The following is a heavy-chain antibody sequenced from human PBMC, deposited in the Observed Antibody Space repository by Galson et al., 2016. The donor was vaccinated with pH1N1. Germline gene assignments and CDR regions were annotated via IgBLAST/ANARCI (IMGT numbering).Heavy chain of an antibody. CDR1: GFTFSSYA. D-gene: IGHD3-22*01. Sequence: SLRLSCAASGFTFSSYAMRWVRQAPGKGLEWVSAISGSGGSTYYADSVKGRFTISRDNSKTTLYLQMNSLRAEDTAVYYCAKTLTHYEIYAAFDIWGKGTMVSVSS. J-gene: IGHJ3*02. CDR3: AKTLTHYEIYAAFDI. CDR2: ISGSGGST. V-gene: IGHV3-23*01.